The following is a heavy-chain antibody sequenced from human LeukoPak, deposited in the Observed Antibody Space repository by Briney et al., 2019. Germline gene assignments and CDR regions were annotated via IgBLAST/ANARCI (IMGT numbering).Heavy chain of an antibody. CDR1: GYTLTELS. D-gene: IGHD3-10*01. CDR3: AIASPYGSGSYYRPLAY. V-gene: IGHV1-24*01. J-gene: IGHJ4*02. Sequence: EASVKVSCKVSGYTLTELSMHWVRQAPGKGLEWMGGFDPENGETIYAQKFQGRVTMTEDTSTDTAYMELCSLRSEDTAVYYCAIASPYGSGSYYRPLAYWGQGTLATVSS. CDR2: FDPENGET.